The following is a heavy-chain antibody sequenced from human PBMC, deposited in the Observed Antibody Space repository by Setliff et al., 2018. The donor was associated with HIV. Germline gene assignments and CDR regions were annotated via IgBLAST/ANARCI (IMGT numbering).Heavy chain of an antibody. Sequence: GESLKISCAASGFTFSSYEMDWFRQAPGKGLEWVSYITGSSDTIYYADSVKGRFTISRDNANNLVYLQMNSLRVEDTAVYFCARWGSGSYERVFDYWGQGMLVTVSS. J-gene: IGHJ4*02. V-gene: IGHV3-48*03. CDR1: GFTFSSYE. CDR2: ITGSSDTI. D-gene: IGHD1-26*01. CDR3: ARWGSGSYERVFDY.